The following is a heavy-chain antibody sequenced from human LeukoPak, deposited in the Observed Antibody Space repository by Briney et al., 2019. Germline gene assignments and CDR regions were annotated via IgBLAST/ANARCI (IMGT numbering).Heavy chain of an antibody. J-gene: IGHJ4*02. CDR1: GYTSTGYY. Sequence: ASVKVSCKASGYTSTGYYMHWVRQAPGQGLEWMGWINPNSGGTNYAQKSQGRVTMTRDTSISTAYMELSRLRSDDTAVYYCARGYEKTGYVGSPDYWGQGTLVTVSS. CDR3: ARGYEKTGYVGSPDY. CDR2: INPNSGGT. V-gene: IGHV1-2*02. D-gene: IGHD5-18*01.